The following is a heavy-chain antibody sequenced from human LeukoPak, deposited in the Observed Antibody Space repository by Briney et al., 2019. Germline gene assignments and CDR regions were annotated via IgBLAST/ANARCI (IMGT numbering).Heavy chain of an antibody. Sequence: GGSLRLSCAASGFTFSTYAMHWVRQAPGKGLVWVPHINSDGSRITYADSVKGRFTISRDNAKNSLYLQMNSLRAEDTAVYYCARVSSRRSLDFKWGQGTLVTVSS. V-gene: IGHV3-74*01. D-gene: IGHD3-3*01. CDR1: GFTFSTYA. CDR3: ARVSSRRSLDFK. J-gene: IGHJ4*02. CDR2: INSDGSRI.